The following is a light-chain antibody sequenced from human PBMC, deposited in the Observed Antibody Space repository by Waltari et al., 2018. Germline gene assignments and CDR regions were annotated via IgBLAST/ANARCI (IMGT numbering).Light chain of an antibody. Sequence: EIVMTQSPATLSVSPGERATFSCRASQSVNSNLAWFQQKPGQAPRLLIYGASTRATGIPARFSGSESGTEFTLTISSLQSEDFAVYYCQQYNNFWTFGQGTKVEIK. CDR1: QSVNSN. V-gene: IGKV3-15*01. CDR2: GAS. J-gene: IGKJ1*01. CDR3: QQYNNFWT.